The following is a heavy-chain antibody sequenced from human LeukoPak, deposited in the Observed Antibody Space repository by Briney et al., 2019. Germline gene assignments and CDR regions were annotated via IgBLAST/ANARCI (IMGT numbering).Heavy chain of an antibody. J-gene: IGHJ6*03. V-gene: IGHV4-34*01. Sequence: PSETLSLTCTVSGGSISSYYWSWIRQPPGKGLEWIGEINHSGSTNYNPSLKSRVTISVDTSKNQFSLKLSSVTAADTAVYYCARAFTTLGRRVVSYYYYMDVWGKGTTVTVSS. CDR2: INHSGST. D-gene: IGHD3-3*01. CDR3: ARAFTTLGRRVVSYYYYMDV. CDR1: GGSISSYY.